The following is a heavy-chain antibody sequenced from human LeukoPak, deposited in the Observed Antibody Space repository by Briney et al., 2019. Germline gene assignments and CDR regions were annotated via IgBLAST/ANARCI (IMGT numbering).Heavy chain of an antibody. J-gene: IGHJ4*02. D-gene: IGHD6-13*01. V-gene: IGHV1-69*05. CDR1: GGTFSSYA. CDR2: IIPIFGTA. CDR3: ARASVEQQLSYFDY. Sequence: GASVKVSCKASGGTFSSYAISWVRQAPGQGLEWMGRIIPIFGTANYAQKFQGRVTITTDESTCTAYMELSSLRSEDTAVYYCARASVEQQLSYFDYWGQGTLVTVSS.